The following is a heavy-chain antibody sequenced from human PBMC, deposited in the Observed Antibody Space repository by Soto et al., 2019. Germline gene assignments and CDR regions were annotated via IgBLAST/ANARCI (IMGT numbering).Heavy chain of an antibody. CDR2: IYNSVIT. CDR3: ARGWDANS. V-gene: IGHV4-61*01. D-gene: IGHD6-19*01. J-gene: IGHJ4*02. CDR1: GASVSSGNQY. Sequence: QVLMHESGPGLVKPSETLSLTCTVSGASVSSGNQYWSWIRQPPGKRLEWIGFIYNSVITNYSPSLKSRVSISAATSRTQFSLKMSAVTAADTAVYYCARGWDANSWGQGALVTVSS.